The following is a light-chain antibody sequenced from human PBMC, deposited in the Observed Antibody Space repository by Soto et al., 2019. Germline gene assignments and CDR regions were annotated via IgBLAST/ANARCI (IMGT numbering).Light chain of an antibody. V-gene: IGKV3-15*01. J-gene: IGKJ1*01. CDR1: QSVNSN. CDR2: GAS. Sequence: EIVMTQSPATLSVSPGERSTLSCRASQSVNSNLAWYQQKPGQAPRLLIYGASTRTAGIPARFSGSGSGTDFTLTINSLEPEDFALYYCQQRYNWPPTFGQGTKVDIK. CDR3: QQRYNWPPT.